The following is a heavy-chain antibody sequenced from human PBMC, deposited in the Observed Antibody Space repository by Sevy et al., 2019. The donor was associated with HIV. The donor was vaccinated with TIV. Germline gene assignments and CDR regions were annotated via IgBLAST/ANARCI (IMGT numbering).Heavy chain of an antibody. D-gene: IGHD3-3*01. J-gene: IGHJ6*02. CDR1: GYTFTGYY. V-gene: IGHV1-2*04. CDR2: INPNSGGT. Sequence: ASVKVSCKASGYTFTGYYMHWVRQAPGQGLEWMGWINPNSGGTNYAQKFQGWVTMTRDTSISTAYMELGRLRSDDTAVYYCAREKTYYDFWSGETRNYYYYYGMDVWGQGTTVTVSS. CDR3: AREKTYYDFWSGETRNYYYYYGMDV.